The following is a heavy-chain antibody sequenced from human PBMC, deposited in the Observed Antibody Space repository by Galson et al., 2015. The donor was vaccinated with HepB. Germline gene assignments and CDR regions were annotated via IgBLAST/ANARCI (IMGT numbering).Heavy chain of an antibody. D-gene: IGHD6-19*01. CDR3: ARDKGGSSGWYLYFQH. CDR1: QFTFSSHS. CDR2: ISYDGGTK. Sequence: SLRLSCAASQFTFSSHSMHWVRQAPGKGLEWLAVISYDGGTKYYADSVKGRCTVSRDNSKDTLYLQISSLRPEDTAIYYCARDKGGSSGWYLYFQHWGQGTLVPVSS. J-gene: IGHJ1*01. V-gene: IGHV3-30-3*01.